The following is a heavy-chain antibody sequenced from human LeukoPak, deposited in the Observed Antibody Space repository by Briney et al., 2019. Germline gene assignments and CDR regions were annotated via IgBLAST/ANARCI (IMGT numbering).Heavy chain of an antibody. Sequence: SQTLSLTCTVSGGSISSGSYYWSWIRQPAGKGLEWIGRIYTSGSTNYNPSLKSRVTISVDTSKNQFSLKLSSVTAADTAVYYCARGAPNFDYWGQGTLVTVSS. J-gene: IGHJ4*02. D-gene: IGHD3-16*01. V-gene: IGHV4-61*02. CDR2: IYTSGST. CDR1: GGSISSGSYY. CDR3: ARGAPNFDY.